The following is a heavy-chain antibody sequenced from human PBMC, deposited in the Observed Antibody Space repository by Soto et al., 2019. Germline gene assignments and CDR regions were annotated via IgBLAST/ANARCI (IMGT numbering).Heavy chain of an antibody. CDR1: GFTFDDNA. J-gene: IGHJ4*02. D-gene: IGHD3-10*01. CDR3: AKKVNSGPGSQYFDY. CDR2: INWKSDI. Sequence: GGSLRLSCAVSGFTFDDNAMHWVRQAPEKGLEWVSGINWKSDIGYADSVKGRFTISRDNAENSLYLQMNSLRAEDTAIYYCAKKVNSGPGSQYFDYWGQGTLVTVSS. V-gene: IGHV3-9*01.